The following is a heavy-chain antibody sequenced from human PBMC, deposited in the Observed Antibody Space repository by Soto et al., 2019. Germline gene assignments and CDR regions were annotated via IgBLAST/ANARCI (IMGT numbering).Heavy chain of an antibody. CDR1: GYTFTGYY. V-gene: IGHV1-2*04. CDR2: INPNSGGT. D-gene: IGHD3-10*01. Sequence: ASVKVSCKASGYTFTGYYMHWVRQAPGQGLEWMGWINPNSGGTNYAQKFQGWVTMTRDTSISTAYMELSRLRSDDTAVYYCASVYYGSGSHDAFDIWGQGTMVTVSS. J-gene: IGHJ3*02. CDR3: ASVYYGSGSHDAFDI.